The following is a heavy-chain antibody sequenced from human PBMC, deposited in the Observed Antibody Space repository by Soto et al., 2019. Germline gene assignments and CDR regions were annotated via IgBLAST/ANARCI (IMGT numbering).Heavy chain of an antibody. CDR3: ASGNIVVVTAIPSLRDWFDP. Sequence: QVQLVQSGAEVKKPGSSVKVSCKASGGTFSSYTISWVRQAPGQGLEWMGRIIPILGIANYAQKFQGRVTITADKSTSTAYMELSSLRSEDTAVYYCASGNIVVVTAIPSLRDWFDPWGQGTLVTVSS. J-gene: IGHJ5*02. CDR2: IIPILGIA. V-gene: IGHV1-69*02. D-gene: IGHD2-21*02. CDR1: GGTFSSYT.